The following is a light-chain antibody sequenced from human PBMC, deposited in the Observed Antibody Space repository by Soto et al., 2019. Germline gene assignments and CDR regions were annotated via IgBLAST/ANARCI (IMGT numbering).Light chain of an antibody. CDR2: DAS. J-gene: IGKJ1*01. Sequence: DIQMTQSPSTLSASVGDRVTITCRASQSISSWLAWYQQKPGKAPKLLIYDASSLESGVPSRFSGSGSGTELTLTISSLHPDDFATYCCQQYNSYPWTVGQGTKVEIK. CDR1: QSISSW. V-gene: IGKV1-5*01. CDR3: QQYNSYPWT.